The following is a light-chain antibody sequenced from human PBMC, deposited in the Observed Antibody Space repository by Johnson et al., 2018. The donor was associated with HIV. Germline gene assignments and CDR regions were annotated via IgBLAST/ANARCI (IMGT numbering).Light chain of an antibody. CDR3: ATWDSSLIATEV. Sequence: QAVLTQPPSVSAAPGQKVTISCSGSSSNIGRNYVSWYQQLPGTAPKLLIFDNNKRPSGIPDRFSASKSGTSATLGLTGLQTGDEADYYCATWDSSLIATEVFGTGTKVTVL. J-gene: IGLJ1*01. CDR1: SSNIGRNY. V-gene: IGLV1-51*01. CDR2: DNN.